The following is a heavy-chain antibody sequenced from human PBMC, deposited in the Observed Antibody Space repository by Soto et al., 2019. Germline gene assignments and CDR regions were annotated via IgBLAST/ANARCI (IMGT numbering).Heavy chain of an antibody. CDR1: GYTFTSYA. Sequence: ASVKVSWKASGYTFTSYAMRWGRQAPGQRLEWMGWINAGNGNTKYSQKFQGRVTITRDTSASTAYMELSSLRSEDTAVYYCARGLGGARTYFDYWGQGTLVTVSS. V-gene: IGHV1-3*01. D-gene: IGHD3-10*01. J-gene: IGHJ4*02. CDR2: INAGNGNT. CDR3: ARGLGGARTYFDY.